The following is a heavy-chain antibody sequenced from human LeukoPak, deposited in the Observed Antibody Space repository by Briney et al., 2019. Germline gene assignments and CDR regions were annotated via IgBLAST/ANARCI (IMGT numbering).Heavy chain of an antibody. Sequence: ASVKVSCKASGYTFTGYYMHWVRQAPGQGLEWMGWINPNSGGTNYAQKFQGRVTMTRDTSISTAYMELSRLRSDDTAVYYCASLEWPHLPRGAFDIWGQGTMVTVSS. CDR1: GYTFTGYY. CDR2: INPNSGGT. CDR3: ASLEWPHLPRGAFDI. J-gene: IGHJ3*02. D-gene: IGHD3-3*01. V-gene: IGHV1-2*02.